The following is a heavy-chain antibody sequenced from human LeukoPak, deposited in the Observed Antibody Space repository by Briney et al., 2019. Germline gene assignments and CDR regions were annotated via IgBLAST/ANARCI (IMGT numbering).Heavy chain of an antibody. D-gene: IGHD5-24*01. V-gene: IGHV3-48*03. CDR3: ARDTIYLSFDY. Sequence: PGGSLRLSCAASGFTFSSYEMNWVRQAPGKGLEWVSYISSSGSTIYYADSVKGRFTISRDNAKNSLYLQMISLRAEDTAVYYCARDTIYLSFDYWGQGTLVTVSS. J-gene: IGHJ4*02. CDR1: GFTFSSYE. CDR2: ISSSGSTI.